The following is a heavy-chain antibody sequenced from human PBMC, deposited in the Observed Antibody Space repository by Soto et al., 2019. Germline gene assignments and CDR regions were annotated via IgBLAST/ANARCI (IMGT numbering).Heavy chain of an antibody. D-gene: IGHD6-13*01. CDR1: GFTFSSYG. Sequence: QVQLVESGGGVVQPGRSLRLSCAASGFTFSSYGMHWVRQAPGKGLEWVAVIWYDGSNKYYADSVKGRFTISRDNSKNTLYLQMNSLRAEDTAVYYCARVWGIAVAGPSWFDPWGQGTLVTVSS. J-gene: IGHJ5*02. V-gene: IGHV3-33*01. CDR3: ARVWGIAVAGPSWFDP. CDR2: IWYDGSNK.